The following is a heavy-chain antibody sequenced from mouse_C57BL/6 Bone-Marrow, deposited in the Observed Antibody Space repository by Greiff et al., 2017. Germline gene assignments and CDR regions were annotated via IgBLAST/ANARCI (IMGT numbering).Heavy chain of an antibody. V-gene: IGHV5-6*01. Sequence: VQLKESGGDLVKPGGSLKLSCAASGFTFSSYGMSWVRQTPDKRLEWVATISSGGSYTYYPDSVKGRFTISRDNAKNTLYLQMSSLKSEDTAMYYCARQRGDYWGQGTSVTVSS. CDR3: ARQRGDY. CDR1: GFTFSSYG. J-gene: IGHJ4*01. CDR2: ISSGGSYT.